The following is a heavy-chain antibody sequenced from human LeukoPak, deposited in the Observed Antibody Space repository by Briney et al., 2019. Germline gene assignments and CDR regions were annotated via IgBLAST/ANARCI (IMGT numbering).Heavy chain of an antibody. J-gene: IGHJ4*02. D-gene: IGHD3-10*01. CDR3: VVDLSGSADY. Sequence: GGSLRLSCAASGFSFSNYWFHWVRQAPGEGLVWVSRTNEHGTIINYADSVKGRFTISRDNAKDTLYLQMNSLRTEDSALYYCVVDLSGSADYWGQGTLVTVSS. V-gene: IGHV3-74*01. CDR1: GFSFSNYW. CDR2: TNEHGTII.